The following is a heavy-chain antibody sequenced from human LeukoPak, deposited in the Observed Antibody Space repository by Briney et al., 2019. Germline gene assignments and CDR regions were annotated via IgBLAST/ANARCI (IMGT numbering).Heavy chain of an antibody. D-gene: IGHD3-22*01. CDR3: ARDSPTYYYDSSGYRHFDY. V-gene: IGHV3-21*01. CDR1: GCTFSSYS. Sequence: AGSLRLSCAASGCTFSSYSMNWVRQAPGKGLEWVSSISSSSNYIYYADSVKGRFTISRDNAKNSLYLQMNSLRAEDTAVYYCARDSPTYYYDSSGYRHFDYWGQGTLVIVSS. J-gene: IGHJ4*02. CDR2: ISSSSNYI.